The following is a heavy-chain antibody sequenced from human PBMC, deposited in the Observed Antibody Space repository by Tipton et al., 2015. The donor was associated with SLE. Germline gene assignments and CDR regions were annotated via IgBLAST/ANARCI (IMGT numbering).Heavy chain of an antibody. CDR3: ARGGKWRVGATRGYYAMDV. J-gene: IGHJ6*02. CDR2: ISSSGSTI. D-gene: IGHD1-26*01. CDR1: GFTFSSYE. V-gene: IGHV3-48*03. Sequence: SLRLSCAASGFTFSSYEMNWVRQAPGKGLEWVSYISSSGSTIYYADSVRGRFTISRDNAKNSLFLQMNSLRAEDTAVYYCARGGKWRVGATRGYYAMDVWDQGP.